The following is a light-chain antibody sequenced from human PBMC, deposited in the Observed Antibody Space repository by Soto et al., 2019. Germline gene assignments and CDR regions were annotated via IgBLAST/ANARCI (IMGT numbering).Light chain of an antibody. CDR3: QERTGWPPWT. CDR2: DAS. V-gene: IGKV3-11*01. CDR1: HSVSLS. Sequence: EIVLTQSPATLSLSPGGRATLSCRASHSVSLSLAWYQQKPGQAPRLLIYDASKRACGFPASFSGSGSGTDYTLPTSSLVHEDFAASYCQERTGWPPWTFGQGTKVDIK. J-gene: IGKJ1*01.